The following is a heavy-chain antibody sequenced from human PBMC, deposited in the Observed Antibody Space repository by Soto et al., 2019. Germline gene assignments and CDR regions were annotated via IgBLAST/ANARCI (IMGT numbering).Heavy chain of an antibody. CDR1: GFSVSSSH. J-gene: IGHJ6*02. Sequence: PGGSLRLSCAVSGFSVSSSHMNWVRQAPGKGLEWVSVIYSGGSTYYAVSVKGRFTISRDNSKSTVYLQMNSLRVEDTAMYYCVRENYYYGMDVWGQGTAVTVSS. CDR2: IYSGGST. V-gene: IGHV3-53*01. CDR3: VRENYYYGMDV.